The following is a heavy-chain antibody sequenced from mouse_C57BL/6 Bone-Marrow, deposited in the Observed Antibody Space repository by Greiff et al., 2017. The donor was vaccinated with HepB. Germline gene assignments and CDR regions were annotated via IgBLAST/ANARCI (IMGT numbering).Heavy chain of an antibody. Sequence: ESGPGLVKPSQSLSLTCSVPGYSITSGYYWNWIRQFPGNKLEWMGYKSYDGSNNYNPTLKNRISITRDTSTNQFFLKLNSVTTEDTATYYCAMGYYGSSTGFAYWGQGTLVTVSA. CDR1: GYSITSGYY. CDR3: AMGYYGSSTGFAY. V-gene: IGHV3-6*01. D-gene: IGHD1-1*01. J-gene: IGHJ3*01. CDR2: KSYDGSN.